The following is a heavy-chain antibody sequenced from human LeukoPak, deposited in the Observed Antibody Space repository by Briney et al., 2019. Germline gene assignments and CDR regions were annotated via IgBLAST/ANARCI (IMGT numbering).Heavy chain of an antibody. J-gene: IGHJ6*03. V-gene: IGHV3-30*02. CDR1: GFTFSSYG. CDR3: ARPKYDFWSGYYTPRYYYYMDV. Sequence: PGGSLRLSCAASGFTFSSYGMHWVRQAPGKGLEWVAFIRYDGSNKYYADSVKGRFTISRDNSKNTLYLQMNSLRAEDTAVYYCARPKYDFWSGYYTPRYYYYMDVWGKGTTVTVSS. CDR2: IRYDGSNK. D-gene: IGHD3-3*01.